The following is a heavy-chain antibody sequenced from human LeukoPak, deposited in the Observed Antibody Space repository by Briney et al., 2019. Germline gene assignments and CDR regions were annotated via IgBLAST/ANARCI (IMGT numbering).Heavy chain of an antibody. CDR2: ISSSSSTI. J-gene: IGHJ4*02. CDR3: ARGRDLFDF. V-gene: IGHV3-48*04. CDR1: GFTFSTYI. Sequence: GGSLRLSCAASGFTFSTYILNWVRQAPGKGLEWVSYISSSSSTIYYADSVTGRFTISRDNAKNSLYLQMNSLRAEDTAVYYCARGRDLFDFWGQGTLVTVSS.